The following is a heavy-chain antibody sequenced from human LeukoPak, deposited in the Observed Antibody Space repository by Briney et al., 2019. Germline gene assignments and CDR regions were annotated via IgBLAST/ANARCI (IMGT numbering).Heavy chain of an antibody. D-gene: IGHD6-13*01. J-gene: IGHJ3*02. CDR3: ASYRIAAAGAFDI. V-gene: IGHV3-21*01. CDR1: GFTFSSYS. Sequence: PGGSLRLSCAASGFTFSSYSMNSVRQAPGKGLEWVSSISSSSSYIYYADSVKGRFTISRDNAKNSLYLQMNSLRAEDTAVYYCASYRIAAAGAFDIWGQGTMVTVSS. CDR2: ISSSSSYI.